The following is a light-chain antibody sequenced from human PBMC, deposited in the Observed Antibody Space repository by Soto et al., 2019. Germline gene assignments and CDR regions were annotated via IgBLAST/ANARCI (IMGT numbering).Light chain of an antibody. CDR1: QAISNY. V-gene: IGKV1-16*02. Sequence: DIQMTQSPSSLSASVGDRVTITCRASQAISNYVAWFQQKPGKAPKSLIYAASNLQSGVPSKFSGSGSGTDFTLTISSLQPGDFATYYCQQYNTYPITFGQGTRLEIK. CDR2: AAS. J-gene: IGKJ5*01. CDR3: QQYNTYPIT.